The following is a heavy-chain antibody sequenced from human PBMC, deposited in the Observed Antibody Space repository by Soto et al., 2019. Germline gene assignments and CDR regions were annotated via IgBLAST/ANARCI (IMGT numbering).Heavy chain of an antibody. J-gene: IGHJ6*02. D-gene: IGHD6-13*01. CDR3: ARDQAAGPTLDFSCRMDV. CDR1: GFTFSNYG. V-gene: IGHV3-33*01. Sequence: QVQLVESGGGVVQPGRSLRLSCAASGFTFSNYGMHWVRQAPGKGLEWVAVIWYAGTNKYYADSVKGRFTISRDNSKNTLYPPMKTLTAEDTAIYYGARDQAAGPTLDFSCRMDVWRQGTTETGS. CDR2: IWYAGTNK.